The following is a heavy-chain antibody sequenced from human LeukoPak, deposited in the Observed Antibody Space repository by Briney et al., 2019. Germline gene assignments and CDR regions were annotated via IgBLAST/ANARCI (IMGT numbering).Heavy chain of an antibody. D-gene: IGHD3-3*01. CDR3: ASAIFVENAFDI. CDR2: IYTSGSA. CDR1: GGSISSYY. J-gene: IGHJ3*02. Sequence: SETLSLTCTVSGGSISSYYWSWIRQPAGKGLEWIGRIYTSGSANYNPSLKSRVTMSVDTSKNQFSLKLSSVTAADTAVYYCASAIFVENAFDIWGQGTMVTVSS. V-gene: IGHV4-4*07.